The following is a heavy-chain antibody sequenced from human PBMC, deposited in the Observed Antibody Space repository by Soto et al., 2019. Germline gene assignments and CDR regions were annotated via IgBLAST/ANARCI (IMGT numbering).Heavy chain of an antibody. J-gene: IGHJ4*02. CDR2: IYDGGRT. V-gene: IGHV4-30-4*01. D-gene: IGHD7-27*01. CDR1: GGSISTVDYW. Sequence: QVQLQESGPGLVKPSQTLSLTCTVSGGSISTVDYWWSWIRQSPDMGLEWIGHIYDGGRTYNNPSLESRVTLSVDPSKSQLSLTLRSVSAADTAVYYCARGPSGDKVDSWGQGTLVTVSS. CDR3: ARGPSGDKVDS.